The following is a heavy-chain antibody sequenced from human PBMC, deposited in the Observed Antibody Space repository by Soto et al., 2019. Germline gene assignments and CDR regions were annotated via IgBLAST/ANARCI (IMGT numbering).Heavy chain of an antibody. D-gene: IGHD5-12*01. CDR1: GYTFTSYG. CDR2: ISAYNGNT. CDR3: ARAYSGYLYYYMDV. V-gene: IGHV1-18*01. Sequence: ASVKLSCKASGYTFTSYGISWVRQAPGQGLEWMGWISAYNGNTNYAQKLQGRVTMTTDTSTSTAYMELRSLRSDDTSVYYCARAYSGYLYYYMDVWGKGTTVTVSS. J-gene: IGHJ6*03.